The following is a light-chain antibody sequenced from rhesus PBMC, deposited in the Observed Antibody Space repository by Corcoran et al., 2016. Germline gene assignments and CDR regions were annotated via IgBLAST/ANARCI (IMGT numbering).Light chain of an antibody. Sequence: DIQTTQAPSSLSASVGDRVTITCRASQGISNWLAWYQQEPGKAPNLLIYKASRLQSGVASRFSGRGSGTDFTLAISRLQPEAFATCFCQHYNSAPPWTFGQGTKVEIK. CDR2: KAS. J-gene: IGKJ1*01. CDR3: QHYNSAPPWT. CDR1: QGISNW. V-gene: IGKV1-21*01.